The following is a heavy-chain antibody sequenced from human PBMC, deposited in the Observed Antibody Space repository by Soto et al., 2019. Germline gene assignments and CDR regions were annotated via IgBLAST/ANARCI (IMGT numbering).Heavy chain of an antibody. D-gene: IGHD6-13*01. V-gene: IGHV3-30*18. Sequence: QVQMVESGGGVVQPGTSLRLSCATSGFTFSTSGMHWVRQAPGKGLEWVAMISHDGSVTYYTDSVQGRFTISRDTPKNTLYLQMNSLRGEDTAIYYCAKDWGSSGWYNWFDPWGQGTRVTVS. CDR1: GFTFSTSG. CDR3: AKDWGSSGWYNWFDP. J-gene: IGHJ5*02. CDR2: ISHDGSVT.